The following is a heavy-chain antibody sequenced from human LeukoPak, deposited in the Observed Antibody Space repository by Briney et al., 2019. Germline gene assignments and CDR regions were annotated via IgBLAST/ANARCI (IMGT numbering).Heavy chain of an antibody. CDR3: ARGTVTSRTWYFDL. J-gene: IGHJ2*01. D-gene: IGHD4-17*01. CDR1: GFTFSGSA. Sequence: GGSLRLSCAASGFTFSGSALHWVRQAPGMGLEWLAVLSYDGSYKYYSDSVKGRFTITRDNSKNTLYLQMNSLRAEETAVYYCARGTVTSRTWYFDLWGRGTLVTVSS. CDR2: LSYDGSYK. V-gene: IGHV3-30*04.